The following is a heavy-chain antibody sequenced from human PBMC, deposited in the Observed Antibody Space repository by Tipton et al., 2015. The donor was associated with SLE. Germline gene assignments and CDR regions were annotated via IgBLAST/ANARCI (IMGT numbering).Heavy chain of an antibody. J-gene: IGHJ4*02. D-gene: IGHD3-10*01. Sequence: TLSLTCAVYGMSFSGYYWSWIRQSPGKGLEWIGEINHSGSTNYNASLKSRITISVDTSKNQFSLKLSSVTAADTAVYYCARGLYGSGNFDYWDQGTLITVSS. CDR2: INHSGST. CDR1: GMSFSGYY. V-gene: IGHV4-34*01. CDR3: ARGLYGSGNFDY.